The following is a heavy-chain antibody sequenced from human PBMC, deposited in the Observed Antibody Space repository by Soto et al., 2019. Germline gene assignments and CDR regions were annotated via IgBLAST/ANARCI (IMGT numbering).Heavy chain of an antibody. D-gene: IGHD3-22*01. CDR1: GFTFSSYG. Sequence: SGGSLRLSCAASGFTFSSYGMHWVRQAPGKGLEWVAVIWYDGSNKYYADSVKGRFTISRDNSKNTLYLQMNSLRAEDTAVYYCARDPYDSSGYDPSSYGMDVWGQGTTVTAP. V-gene: IGHV3-33*01. CDR2: IWYDGSNK. CDR3: ARDPYDSSGYDPSSYGMDV. J-gene: IGHJ6*02.